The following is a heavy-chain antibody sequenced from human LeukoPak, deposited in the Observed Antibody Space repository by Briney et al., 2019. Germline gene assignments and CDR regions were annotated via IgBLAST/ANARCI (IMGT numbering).Heavy chain of an antibody. V-gene: IGHV3-11*01. J-gene: IGHJ4*02. Sequence: GGSLRLSCAASGFTFSDYYMSWICQAPGKGLEWVSYISSSGSTIYYADSVKGRFTISRDNAKNSLYLQMNSLRAEDTAVYYCARDWGSYYDSSGYYDFDYWGQGTLVTVSS. CDR1: GFTFSDYY. D-gene: IGHD3-22*01. CDR3: ARDWGSYYDSSGYYDFDY. CDR2: ISSSGSTI.